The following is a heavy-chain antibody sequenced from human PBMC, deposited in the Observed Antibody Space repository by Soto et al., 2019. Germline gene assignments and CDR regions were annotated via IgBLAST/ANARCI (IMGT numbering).Heavy chain of an antibody. V-gene: IGHV4-34*01. D-gene: IGHD2-15*01. CDR2: INHSGST. J-gene: IGHJ4*02. Sequence: SETLSLTCAVYGGSFSGYYWSWIRQPPGKGLEWIGEINHSGSTNYNPSLKSRVTKSVDTYKNQFSLKLSSVTAADTDVYYFARAYCSGGSCYSYYFDYWGQGTLVTVSS. CDR1: GGSFSGYY. CDR3: ARAYCSGGSCYSYYFDY.